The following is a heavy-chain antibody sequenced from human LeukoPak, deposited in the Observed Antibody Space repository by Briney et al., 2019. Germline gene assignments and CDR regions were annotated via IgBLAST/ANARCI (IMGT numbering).Heavy chain of an antibody. CDR3: ARDRNSGSSLDI. Sequence: ASVKVSCKASGYTFTGYYMHWVRQAPGQGPEWMGWINPNSGGTNYAQKFQGRVTMTRDTSISTAYMELSSLKSDDTAVYYCARDRNSGSSLDIWGQGTMLTVSS. J-gene: IGHJ3*02. CDR1: GYTFTGYY. V-gene: IGHV1-2*02. CDR2: INPNSGGT. D-gene: IGHD6-6*01.